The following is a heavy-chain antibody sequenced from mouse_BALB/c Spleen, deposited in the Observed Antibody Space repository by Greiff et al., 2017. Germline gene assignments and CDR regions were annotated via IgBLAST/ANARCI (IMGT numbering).Heavy chain of an antibody. CDR1: GYTFTNYW. D-gene: IGHD4-1*01. CDR3: ARGALTGTGYFDY. V-gene: IGHV1-63*02. Sequence: SGAELVRPGTSVKISCKASGYTFTNYWLGWVKQRPGPGLEWIGDIYPGGGYTNYNEKFKGKATLTADTSSSTAYMQLSSLTSEDSAVYFCARGALTGTGYFDYWGQGTTLTVSS. CDR2: IYPGGGYT. J-gene: IGHJ2*01.